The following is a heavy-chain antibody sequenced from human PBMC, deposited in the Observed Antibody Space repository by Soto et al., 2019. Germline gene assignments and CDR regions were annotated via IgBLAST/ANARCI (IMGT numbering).Heavy chain of an antibody. CDR2: ISYDGSNK. V-gene: IGHV3-30*03. Sequence: QVQLVESGGGVVQPGRSLRLSCAASGFTFSSYGMHWVRQAPGKGLEWVAVISYDGSNKYYADSVKGRFTISRDNSKNTLYLQXNSLRXEXTAVYYCAHSRVAARPLDYWGQGTLVTVSS. J-gene: IGHJ4*02. CDR1: GFTFSSYG. D-gene: IGHD6-6*01. CDR3: AHSRVAARPLDY.